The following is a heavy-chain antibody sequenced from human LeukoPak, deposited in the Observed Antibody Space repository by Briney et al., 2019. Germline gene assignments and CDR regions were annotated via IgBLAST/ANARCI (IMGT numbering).Heavy chain of an antibody. CDR2: ISSNGGST. Sequence: PGGSLRLSCAASGFTFIDAWMTWVRQAPGKGLEYVSGISSNGGSTYLANSVKGRFTISRDNSKNTLYLQMGSLRAEDMAVYYCARGVWAFDYWGQGTLVTVSS. CDR3: ARGVWAFDY. V-gene: IGHV3-64*01. D-gene: IGHD7-27*01. CDR1: GFTFIDAW. J-gene: IGHJ4*02.